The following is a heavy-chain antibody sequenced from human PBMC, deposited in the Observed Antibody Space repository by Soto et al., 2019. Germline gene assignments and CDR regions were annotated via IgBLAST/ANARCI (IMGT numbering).Heavy chain of an antibody. J-gene: IGHJ1*01. CDR1: GFMFSAYT. CDR2: ISDDSSYI. V-gene: IGHV3-21*06. CDR3: ATPYYFNH. D-gene: IGHD3-16*01. Sequence: GGSLRLSCGASGFMFSAYTMNWVRQAPGKGLEWLSSISDDSSYIDYADSLRGRFTVSRDNARNSLYLQIDSLGVEDTAVYYCATPYYFNHWGPGTLVTVSS.